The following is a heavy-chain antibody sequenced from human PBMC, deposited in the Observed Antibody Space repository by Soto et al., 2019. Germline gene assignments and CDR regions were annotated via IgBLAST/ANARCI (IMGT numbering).Heavy chain of an antibody. CDR3: ARGRGEGIVVVVAAKLAAFDI. J-gene: IGHJ3*02. CDR2: INPNSGGT. CDR1: GYTFTVYY. V-gene: IGHV1-2*04. Sequence: ASVKVSCKASGYTFTVYYMHCVLQAPVQGLDWMGWINPNSGGTNYAQKFQGWVTMTRDTSISTAYMELSRLRSDDTAVYYCARGRGEGIVVVVAAKLAAFDIWGQGTMVTVSS. D-gene: IGHD2-15*01.